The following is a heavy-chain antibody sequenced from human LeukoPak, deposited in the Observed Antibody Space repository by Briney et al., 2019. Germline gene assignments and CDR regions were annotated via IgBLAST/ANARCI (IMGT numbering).Heavy chain of an antibody. Sequence: GGSLRLSCAASGFASSRSSMNWVRQAPGKGLEWVSSIIVVSTYVYYADTVKGRFSISRDNAKNSLCLQMSCLRAEDTAVYCYARDRGYYSDSSGHIDAFDLWGQGTMVTVSS. CDR3: ARDRGYYSDSSGHIDAFDL. V-gene: IGHV3-21*01. D-gene: IGHD3-22*01. CDR1: GFASSRSS. J-gene: IGHJ3*01. CDR2: IIVVSTYV.